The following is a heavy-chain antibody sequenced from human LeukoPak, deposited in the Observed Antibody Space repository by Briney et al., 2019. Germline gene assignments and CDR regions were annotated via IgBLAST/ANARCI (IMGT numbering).Heavy chain of an antibody. Sequence: SETLSLTCTVSGGSISSYYWSWIRQPAGKGLEWMGRIYSSGSTNYNPSLKSRVTMSVDTSKNQFSLKLRSVTAADTAVYYCAREVRSSGYSLDYWGQGTLVTVSS. CDR2: IYSSGST. CDR1: GGSISSYY. D-gene: IGHD3-22*01. J-gene: IGHJ4*02. V-gene: IGHV4-4*07. CDR3: AREVRSSGYSLDY.